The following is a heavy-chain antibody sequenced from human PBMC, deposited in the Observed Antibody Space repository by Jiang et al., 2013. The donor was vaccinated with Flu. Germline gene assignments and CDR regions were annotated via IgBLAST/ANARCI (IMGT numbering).Heavy chain of an antibody. CDR1: GYTFTAYY. Sequence: SGAEVKKPGASVKVSCKASGYTFTAYYMHWVRQAPGQGLEWMGRINPNSGGTNYAQNFQGRVTMTRDTSISTAYMELSRLRSDDTAVYYCARDTSWNDDWFDPWGQGTLVTVSS. D-gene: IGHD1-1*01. CDR3: ARDTSWNDDWFDP. V-gene: IGHV1-2*06. J-gene: IGHJ5*02. CDR2: INPNSGGT.